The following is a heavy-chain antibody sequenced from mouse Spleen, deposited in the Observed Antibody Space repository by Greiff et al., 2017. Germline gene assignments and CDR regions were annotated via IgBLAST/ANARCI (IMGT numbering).Heavy chain of an antibody. D-gene: IGHD2-3*01. CDR1: GYTFTSYW. CDR3: ARFDGYFLYAMDY. J-gene: IGHJ4*01. CDR2: IYPGDGDT. V-gene: IGHV1-87*01. Sequence: QVQLKQSGAELARPGASVKLSCKASGYTFTSYWMQWVKQRPGQGLEWIGAIYPGDGDTRYTQKFKGKATLTADKSSSTAYMQLSSLASDDSAVYYCARFDGYFLYAMDYWGQGTSVTVSS.